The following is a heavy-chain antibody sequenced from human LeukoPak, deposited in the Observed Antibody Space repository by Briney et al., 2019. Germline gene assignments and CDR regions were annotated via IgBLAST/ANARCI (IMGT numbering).Heavy chain of an antibody. Sequence: PGRSLRLSCAASGFSFSTYAMHWVRQAPGKGLEWVAVISYDGGNKYYADSVKGRFTISRDNSKNTLYLQMNSLRAEDTAVYYCANAVAGTATFDYWGQGTLVTVSS. CDR3: ANAVAGTATFDY. J-gene: IGHJ4*02. D-gene: IGHD6-19*01. CDR2: ISYDGGNK. V-gene: IGHV3-30*04. CDR1: GFSFSTYA.